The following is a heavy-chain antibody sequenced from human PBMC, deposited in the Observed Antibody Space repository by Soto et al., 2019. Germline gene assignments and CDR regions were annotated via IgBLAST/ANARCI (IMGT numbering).Heavy chain of an antibody. CDR1: GFTFSVSS. J-gene: IGHJ5*02. CDR3: ARDPRNLGLDP. CDR2: IDGDGTST. Sequence: GGSLRLSCAASGFTFSVSSMNWVRQSPGKGLVWVSRIDGDGTSTGYADSVKGRFTISRDNAKNTLYLQMNSLRAEDTAVYYCARDPRNLGLDPWGLGTLVTVSS. D-gene: IGHD4-4*01. V-gene: IGHV3-74*01.